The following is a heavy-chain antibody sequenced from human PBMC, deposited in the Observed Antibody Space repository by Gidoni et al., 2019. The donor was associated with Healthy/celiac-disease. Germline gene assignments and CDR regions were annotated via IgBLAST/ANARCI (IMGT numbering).Heavy chain of an antibody. J-gene: IGHJ6*02. Sequence: EVQLVESGGGLVKPGGSLRLSCAASGFTFSSYSMNWVRQAPGKGLEWVSSISSSSSYIYYADSVKGRFTISRDNAKNSLYLQMNSLRAEDTAVYYCARDGGTDYVIYYYYGMDVWGQGTTVTVSS. V-gene: IGHV3-21*01. CDR3: ARDGGTDYVIYYYYGMDV. D-gene: IGHD4-17*01. CDR2: ISSSSSYI. CDR1: GFTFSSYS.